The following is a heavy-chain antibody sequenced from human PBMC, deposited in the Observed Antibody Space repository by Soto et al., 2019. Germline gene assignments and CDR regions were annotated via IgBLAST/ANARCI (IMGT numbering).Heavy chain of an antibody. V-gene: IGHV1-18*01. CDR2: ISAYNGNT. Sequence: QVQLVQSGAEVKKPGASVKVSCKASGYTFTSYGISWVRQAPGQGLEWMGWISAYNGNTNYAQKLQGRVTMTTDTSTRTAYMELRRLRSDDTAVYYCSRDNPGLGSYDAFDIWGQGTMVTVSS. D-gene: IGHD1-26*01. CDR1: GYTFTSYG. CDR3: SRDNPGLGSYDAFDI. J-gene: IGHJ3*02.